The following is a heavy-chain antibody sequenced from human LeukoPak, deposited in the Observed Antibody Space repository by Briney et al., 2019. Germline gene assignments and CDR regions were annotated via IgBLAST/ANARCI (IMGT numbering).Heavy chain of an antibody. CDR1: GYTFTSYD. V-gene: IGHV1-8*01. J-gene: IGHJ4*02. Sequence: ASVKVSCKASGYTFTSYDINWVRQATGQGLEWMGWMNPNSGNTGYAQKFQGRVTMTRNTSISTAYMELRSLRSDDTAVYYCARDDGIAARRREGGYWGQGTLVTVSS. CDR2: MNPNSGNT. CDR3: ARDDGIAARRREGGY. D-gene: IGHD6-6*01.